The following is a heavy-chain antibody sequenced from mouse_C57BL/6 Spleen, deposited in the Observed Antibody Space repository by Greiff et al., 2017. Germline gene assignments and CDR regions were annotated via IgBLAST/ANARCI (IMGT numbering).Heavy chain of an antibody. CDR2: ISYDGSN. CDR3: ARTPNWDMYFDV. J-gene: IGHJ1*03. V-gene: IGHV3-6*01. Sequence: DVKLVESGPGLVKPSQSLSLTCSVTGYSITSGYYWNWIRQFPGNKLEWMGYISYDGSNNYNPSLKNRISINLDTSKNQFFLKLNSVTTEDTATYYCARTPNWDMYFDVWGTGTTVTVSS. CDR1: GYSITSGYY. D-gene: IGHD4-1*01.